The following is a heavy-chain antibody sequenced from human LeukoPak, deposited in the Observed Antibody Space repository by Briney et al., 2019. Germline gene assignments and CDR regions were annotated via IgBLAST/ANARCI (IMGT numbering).Heavy chain of an antibody. Sequence: ASVKVPCKASGYTFTSHYMHWMRQAPGQGLEWMGIINPSGGSTTYAQKFQGRVTMTRDTSTSTVYMELSSLRSEDTAVYYCARNYYDSSGYYQPFGYWGQGTLVTVSS. V-gene: IGHV1-46*01. J-gene: IGHJ4*02. CDR3: ARNYYDSSGYYQPFGY. CDR1: GYTFTSHY. CDR2: INPSGGST. D-gene: IGHD3-22*01.